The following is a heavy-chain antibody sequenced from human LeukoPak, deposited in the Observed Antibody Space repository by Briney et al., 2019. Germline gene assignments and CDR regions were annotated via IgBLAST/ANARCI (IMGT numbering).Heavy chain of an antibody. CDR3: AKVMVTAIHPADY. J-gene: IGHJ4*02. CDR1: GFTFSSYA. V-gene: IGHV3-23*01. CDR2: ISGSGGST. D-gene: IGHD2-21*02. Sequence: GSLRLSCAAPGFTFSSYAMSWVRQAPGKGLEWVSAISGSGGSTYYADSVKGRFTISRDNSKSTLYLQMNSLRAEDTAVYYCAKVMVTAIHPADYWGQGTLVTVSS.